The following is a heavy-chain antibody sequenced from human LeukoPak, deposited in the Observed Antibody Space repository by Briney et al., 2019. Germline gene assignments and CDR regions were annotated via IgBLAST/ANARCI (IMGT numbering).Heavy chain of an antibody. D-gene: IGHD2-15*01. Sequence: SETLSLTCTVSGGSISSSSYYWGWIRQPPGKGLEWIGSIYYSGNTYYNASLKSQVSISIDTSKNQFSLRLTSVTAADTAVYYCARHRYCSGGSCPFDYWGQGTLVTVSS. CDR3: ARHRYCSGGSCPFDY. J-gene: IGHJ4*02. V-gene: IGHV4-39*01. CDR1: GGSISSSSYY. CDR2: IYYSGNT.